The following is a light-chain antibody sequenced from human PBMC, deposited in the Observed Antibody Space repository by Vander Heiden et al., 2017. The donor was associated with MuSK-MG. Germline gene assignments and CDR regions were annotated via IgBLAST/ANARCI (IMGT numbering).Light chain of an antibody. Sequence: DIVFTHSPSTLSVSPGERATLSCRASQSVSSNLAWYQQKPGQAPRLLIYGASTRATGIPARFSGSGSGTEFTLTISSLQSEDFAVYYCQQYNNWPPGRTFGQGTKVEIK. CDR3: QQYNNWPPGRT. CDR1: QSVSSN. V-gene: IGKV3-15*01. CDR2: GAS. J-gene: IGKJ1*01.